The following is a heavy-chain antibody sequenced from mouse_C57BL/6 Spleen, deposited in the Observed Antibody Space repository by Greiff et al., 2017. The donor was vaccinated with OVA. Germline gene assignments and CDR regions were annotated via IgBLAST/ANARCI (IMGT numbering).Heavy chain of an antibody. CDR1: GFTFSSYA. CDR2: ISDGGSYT. D-gene: IGHD2-10*02. J-gene: IGHJ3*01. Sequence: EVQRVESGGGLVKPGGSLKLSCAASGFTFSSYAMSWVRQTPETRLEWVATISDGGSYTYYPDNVKGRFTISRDNAKNNLYLQMSHLKSEDTAMYYCAVGYGNFEGSLFAYWGQGTLVTVSA. V-gene: IGHV5-4*01. CDR3: AVGYGNFEGSLFAY.